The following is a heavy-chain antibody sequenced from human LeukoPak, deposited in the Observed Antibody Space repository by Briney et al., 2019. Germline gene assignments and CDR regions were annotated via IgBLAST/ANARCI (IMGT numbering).Heavy chain of an antibody. CDR1: ADSISSGDYY. J-gene: IGHJ3*02. V-gene: IGHV4-61*02. CDR3: ARGPYSYDSSGAFDI. CDR2: TSSSGST. Sequence: SQTLSLTCTVSADSISSGDYYWSWIRQPAGKGLEWIGRTSSSGSTNYNPSLKSRVTISVDTSKNQFSLKLSSVTAADTAVYFCARGPYSYDSSGAFDIWGQGTMVTVSS. D-gene: IGHD3-22*01.